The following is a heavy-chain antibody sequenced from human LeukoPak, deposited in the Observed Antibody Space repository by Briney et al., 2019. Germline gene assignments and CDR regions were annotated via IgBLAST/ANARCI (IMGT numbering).Heavy chain of an antibody. CDR3: ARRLGDSSGYLFAFDI. J-gene: IGHJ3*02. V-gene: IGHV5-51*01. CDR2: IYPGDSDT. Sequence: GESLKISCKGSGYSFTSYWIGWVRQMPGKGLEWMGIIYPGDSDTRYSPSFQGQVTISADKSISTAYLQWSSLKASDTAMCYCARRLGDSSGYLFAFDIWGQGTMVTVSS. D-gene: IGHD3-22*01. CDR1: GYSFTSYW.